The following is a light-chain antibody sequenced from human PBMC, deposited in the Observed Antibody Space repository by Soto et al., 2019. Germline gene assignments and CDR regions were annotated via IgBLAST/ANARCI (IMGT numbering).Light chain of an antibody. J-gene: IGKJ4*01. CDR1: QSVSVN. V-gene: IGKV3-11*01. CDR3: QERNRWPRGT. CDR2: SAS. Sequence: EVVLTQSPATLSLSPVESATLSCRASQSVSVNFAWYQQKPGQAPRPLIYSASDRAPGIPARFSGRGSGTYFTLTISSLEPEDFAVYYCQERNRWPRGTFGGGTKVDIK.